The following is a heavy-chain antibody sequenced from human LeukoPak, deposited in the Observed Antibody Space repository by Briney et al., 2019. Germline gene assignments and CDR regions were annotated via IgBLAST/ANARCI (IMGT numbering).Heavy chain of an antibody. CDR2: IYYSGST. Sequence: PSETLSLTCTVSGGSISSISYFWGWIRQPPGKGLGWIGSIYYSGSTYYNPSLKSRVAMSVDTSKNHFSLKLSSVTAADTAVYYCARLTRYGSAMITFGGVIARLGYWGQGTLVTVSS. CDR1: GGSISSISYF. D-gene: IGHD3-16*02. V-gene: IGHV4-39*02. J-gene: IGHJ4*02. CDR3: ARLTRYGSAMITFGGVIARLGY.